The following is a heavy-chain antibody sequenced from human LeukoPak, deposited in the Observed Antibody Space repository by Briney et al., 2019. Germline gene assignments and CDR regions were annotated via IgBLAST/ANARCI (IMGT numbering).Heavy chain of an antibody. D-gene: IGHD2-2*01. CDR1: GFTVSSNY. CDR3: ASIVPAASLDP. Sequence: GGSLRLSCAASGFTVSSNYMSWVRQAPGKGLEWVSVIYSGGSTYYADSVKGRFTISRDNSKNTLYLQMNSLRAEDTAVYYCASIVPAASLDPWGQGTLVTVSS. V-gene: IGHV3-66*01. CDR2: IYSGGST. J-gene: IGHJ5*02.